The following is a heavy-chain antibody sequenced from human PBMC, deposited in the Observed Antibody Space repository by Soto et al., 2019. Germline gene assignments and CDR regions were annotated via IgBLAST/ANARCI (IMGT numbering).Heavy chain of an antibody. V-gene: IGHV1-46*01. CDR3: ARGGGGSRGYFDY. CDR2: VNPSNDYT. D-gene: IGHD1-26*01. CDR1: GYTFINYY. Sequence: QVQLVQSGAEVKKPGASVKVSCKASGYTFINYYMRWVRQAPGQGLEWMGTVNPSNDYTTFAQKFQGRVTMTTDTSTGTVYMELGSLRSEDTAVYYCARGGGGSRGYFDYWGQGTLVTVSS. J-gene: IGHJ4*02.